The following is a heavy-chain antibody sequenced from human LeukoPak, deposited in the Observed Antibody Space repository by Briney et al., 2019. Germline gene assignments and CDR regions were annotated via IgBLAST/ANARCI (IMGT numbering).Heavy chain of an antibody. CDR3: ARVYYSNSYDYWYFDL. V-gene: IGHV4-39*07. CDR2: IFYSGST. Sequence: SETLSLTCTVSSGSISTSNYYWGWVRQPPGKALEWIGNIFYSGSTYYIPSLKSRVTISLDTSRNQFSLKLSSVTAADTAVYYCARVYYSNSYDYWYFDLWGRGTLVTVSS. CDR1: SGSISTSNYY. D-gene: IGHD6-13*01. J-gene: IGHJ2*01.